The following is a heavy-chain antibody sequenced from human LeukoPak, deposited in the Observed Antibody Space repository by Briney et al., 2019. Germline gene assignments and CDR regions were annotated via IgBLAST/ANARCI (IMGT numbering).Heavy chain of an antibody. CDR2: IYYSGST. Sequence: PSQTLSLTCTVSGGSISSGGYYWSWIRQHPGKGLEWIGYIYYSGSTYYNPSLKSRVTISVDTSKNQFSLKLSSVTAADTAVYYCARASYGSGGLFDYWGQGTLVTVSS. J-gene: IGHJ4*02. CDR1: GGSISSGGYY. V-gene: IGHV4-31*03. CDR3: ARASYGSGGLFDY. D-gene: IGHD3-10*01.